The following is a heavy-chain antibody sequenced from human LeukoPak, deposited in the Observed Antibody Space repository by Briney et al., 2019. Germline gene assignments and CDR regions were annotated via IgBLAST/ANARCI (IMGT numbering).Heavy chain of an antibody. V-gene: IGHV3-74*01. CDR2: INSDGSST. CDR3: AKDRYAIPVNWFDP. CDR1: GFTFSSYW. J-gene: IGHJ5*02. Sequence: GGSLRLSCAASGFTFSSYWMHWVRQASGKGLVWVSRINSDGSSTSYADSVKGRFTISRDNAKNTLYLQMNSLRAEDTAVYYCAKDRYAIPVNWFDPWGQGTLVTVSS. D-gene: IGHD2-8*01.